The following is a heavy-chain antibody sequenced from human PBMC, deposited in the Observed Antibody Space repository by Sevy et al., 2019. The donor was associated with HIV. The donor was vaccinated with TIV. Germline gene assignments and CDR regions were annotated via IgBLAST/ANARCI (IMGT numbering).Heavy chain of an antibody. J-gene: IGHJ4*02. CDR3: ERRVRDGYNSNYFDY. CDR1: GGSISSSSYY. V-gene: IGHV4-39*01. CDR2: IYYSGST. Sequence: SETLSLTCTVSGGSISSSSYYWGWIRQPPGKGLEWIGCIYYSGSTYYNPSLKSRVTISVATSKNQFSLELSSVTAADTAVYYWERRVRDGYNSNYFDYWGQGTLVTVSS. D-gene: IGHD5-12*01.